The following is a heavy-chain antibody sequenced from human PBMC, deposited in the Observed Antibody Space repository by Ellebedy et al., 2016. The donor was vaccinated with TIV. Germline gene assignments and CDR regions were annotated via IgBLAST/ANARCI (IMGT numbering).Heavy chain of an antibody. J-gene: IGHJ6*02. V-gene: IGHV3-23*01. D-gene: IGHD5-18*01. Sequence: GGSLRLSCAASGFTFSIYAMSWVRQAPGKGLEWVSAISSGGSTTYYADSLTGRFTISRDNSKDTLYLQVSSLRVEDTAIYYCAKDFNPDTHLVHGMDVWGQGTTVTVSS. CDR3: AKDFNPDTHLVHGMDV. CDR2: ISSGGSTT. CDR1: GFTFSIYA.